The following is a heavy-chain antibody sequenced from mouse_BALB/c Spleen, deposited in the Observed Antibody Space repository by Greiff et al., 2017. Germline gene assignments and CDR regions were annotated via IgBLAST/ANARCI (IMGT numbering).Heavy chain of an antibody. D-gene: IGHD1-1*02. CDR3: ARGLWDYAMDY. V-gene: IGHV14-3*02. CDR2: IDPANGNT. Sequence: VHVKQSGAELVKPGASVKLSCTASGFNIKDTYMHWVKQRPEQGLEWIGRIDPANGNTKYDPKFQGKATLTADTSSNTAYLQLSSLTSEDTAVYYCARGLWDYAMDYWGQGTSVTVSS. J-gene: IGHJ4*01. CDR1: GFNIKDTY.